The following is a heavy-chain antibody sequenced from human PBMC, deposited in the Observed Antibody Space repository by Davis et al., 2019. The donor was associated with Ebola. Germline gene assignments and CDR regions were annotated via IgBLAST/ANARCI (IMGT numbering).Heavy chain of an antibody. Sequence: GESLKISCAASGFTFSSYSMNWVRQAPGKGLEWISYITSSSSTIYYADSVKGRFTISRDNAKNSLYLQMNSLRDEDTAVYYCARDYRWFDPWGQGTLVTVSS. V-gene: IGHV3-48*02. D-gene: IGHD3-16*02. CDR1: GFTFSSYS. J-gene: IGHJ5*02. CDR2: ITSSSSTI. CDR3: ARDYRWFDP.